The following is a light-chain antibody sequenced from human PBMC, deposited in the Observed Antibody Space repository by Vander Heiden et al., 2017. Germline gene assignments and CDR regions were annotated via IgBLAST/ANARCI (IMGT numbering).Light chain of an antibody. Sequence: QSVLTPPPSASGTPGPRVTISCSGSSSNIGSNYVYWYHQLPRTAPKLLIYSNNQRPSAVPARFSGSKSGTSASLAISWLRSDDEADYYCAAWYDSLCCQVFGGGTKLTVL. CDR1: SSNIGSNY. V-gene: IGLV1-47*02. J-gene: IGLJ2*01. CDR3: AAWYDSLCCQV. CDR2: SNN.